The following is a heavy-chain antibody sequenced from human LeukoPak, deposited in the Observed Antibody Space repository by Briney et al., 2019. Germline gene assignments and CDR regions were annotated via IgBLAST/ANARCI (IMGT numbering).Heavy chain of an antibody. J-gene: IGHJ4*02. CDR1: GYTFNDYY. Sequence: ASVKVSCKASGYTFNDYYLHWVRQAPGQGLEWMGWIYLNSGGTNYAQKFQGRVTMTRDTSISTAYMELSRLRSDDTAVYYCAAASSAWGYFDYWGQGTLVTVSS. V-gene: IGHV1-2*02. CDR2: IYLNSGGT. CDR3: AAASSAWGYFDY. D-gene: IGHD6-19*01.